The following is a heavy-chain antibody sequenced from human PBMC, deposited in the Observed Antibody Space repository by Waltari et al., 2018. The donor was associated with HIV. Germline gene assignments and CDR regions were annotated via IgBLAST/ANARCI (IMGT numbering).Heavy chain of an antibody. Sequence: VELLESGGGLEQPGGSLSLSCAASGVTFNRSAMAWVRQAPGKGLEWVSLITDTGESTYYADSVKGRFTISRDNAKKTVYLHMNGLRAEDTAVYYCAKKFGHYDLLTAFDYWGQGTLVIVSS. CDR3: AKKFGHYDLLTAFDY. D-gene: IGHD3-9*01. CDR2: ITDTGEST. V-gene: IGHV3-23*01. J-gene: IGHJ4*02. CDR1: GVTFNRSA.